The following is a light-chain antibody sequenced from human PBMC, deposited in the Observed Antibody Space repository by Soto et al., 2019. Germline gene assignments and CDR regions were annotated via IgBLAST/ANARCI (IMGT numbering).Light chain of an antibody. CDR2: SAT. CDR3: LLSFGGGQRV. V-gene: IGLV7-43*01. Sequence: QAVVTQEPSLAVSPGGTVTLTCASSAGAVTSSSYPGWFQQKPGHAARPLIHSATDKPSWTSARFSGSLLGRKAALTLSGVRLDDQAEYHGLLSFGGGQRVFGIGTKLTVL. J-gene: IGLJ3*02. CDR1: AGAVTSSSY.